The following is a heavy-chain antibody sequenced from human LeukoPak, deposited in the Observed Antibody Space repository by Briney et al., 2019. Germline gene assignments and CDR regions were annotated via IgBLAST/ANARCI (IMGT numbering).Heavy chain of an antibody. V-gene: IGHV7-4-1*02. CDR1: GYTFSSYA. J-gene: IGHJ5*02. Sequence: ASVKVSCKAFGYTFSSYAMNWVRQAPGQGLEWMGWINTNTGNPTYAQGFTGRFVFSLDTSVSTAYLQISSLKAEDTAVYYCARVWASLGNWFDPWGQGTLVTVSS. CDR2: INTNTGNP. CDR3: ARVWASLGNWFDP. D-gene: IGHD3-16*01.